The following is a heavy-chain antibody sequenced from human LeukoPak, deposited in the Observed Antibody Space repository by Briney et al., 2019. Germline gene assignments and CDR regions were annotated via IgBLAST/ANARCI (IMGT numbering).Heavy chain of an antibody. CDR3: ARGGYSYGYYYYYMDV. V-gene: IGHV4-30-4*08. CDR1: GGSISSGDYY. CDR2: IYYSGST. D-gene: IGHD5-18*01. J-gene: IGHJ6*03. Sequence: PSQTLSLTCTVSGGSISSGDYYWSWIRQPPGKGLEWIGYIYYSGSTYYNPSLKSRVTISVDTSKNQFSLKLSSVTAADTAVYYCARGGYSYGYYYYYMDVWGKGTTVTVSS.